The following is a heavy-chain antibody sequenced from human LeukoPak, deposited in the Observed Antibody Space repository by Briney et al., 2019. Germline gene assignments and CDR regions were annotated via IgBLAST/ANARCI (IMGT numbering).Heavy chain of an antibody. CDR2: IYYSGST. Sequence: SQTLSLTCTVSGGSISSGGYYWSWIRQHPGKGLEWIGYIYYSGSTYYNPSLKSRVTISVDTSKNQFSPKLSSVTAADTAVYYCARERMYSSSYFDYWGQGTLVTVSS. CDR1: GGSISSGGYY. V-gene: IGHV4-31*03. CDR3: ARERMYSSSYFDY. J-gene: IGHJ4*02. D-gene: IGHD6-6*01.